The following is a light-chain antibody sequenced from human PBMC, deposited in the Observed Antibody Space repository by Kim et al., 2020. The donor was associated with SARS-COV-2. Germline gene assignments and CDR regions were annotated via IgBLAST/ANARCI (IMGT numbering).Light chain of an antibody. Sequence: APGKTVRITCGGNNIGSKSVHWYQQKPGQAPVLVIYYDSDRPSGIPERFSGSNSGNTATLTISRVEAGDEADYYCQVWDSSSDQWVFGGGTKLTVL. CDR3: QVWDSSSDQWV. V-gene: IGLV3-21*04. J-gene: IGLJ3*02. CDR2: YDS. CDR1: NIGSKS.